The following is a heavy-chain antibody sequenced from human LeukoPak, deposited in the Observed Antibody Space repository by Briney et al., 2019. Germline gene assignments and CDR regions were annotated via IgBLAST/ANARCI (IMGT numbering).Heavy chain of an antibody. V-gene: IGHV4-61*02. CDR3: ARGGWGSGWYNWFDP. CDR1: GGSISSGSYY. Sequence: SQTLSLTCTVSGGSISSGSYYWSWIRQPAGKGLEWIGRIYTSGSTNYNPSLKSRVTISVDTSKNQFSLKLSSVTAADTAVYYCARGGWGSGWYNWFDPWGQGTLVTVSS. J-gene: IGHJ5*02. CDR2: IYTSGST. D-gene: IGHD6-19*01.